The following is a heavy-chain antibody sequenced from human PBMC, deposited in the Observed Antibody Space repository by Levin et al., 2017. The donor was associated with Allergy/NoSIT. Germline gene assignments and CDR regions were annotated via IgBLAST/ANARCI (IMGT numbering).Heavy chain of an antibody. Sequence: GGSLRLSCAASGFTFSSYAMHWVRQAPGKGLEWVAVISYDGSNKYYADSVKGRFTISRDNSKNTLYLQMNSLRAEDTAVYYCARDLGGGFGFDPWGQGTLVTVSS. CDR3: ARDLGGGFGFDP. D-gene: IGHD3-16*01. CDR2: ISYDGSNK. J-gene: IGHJ5*02. V-gene: IGHV3-30-3*01. CDR1: GFTFSSYA.